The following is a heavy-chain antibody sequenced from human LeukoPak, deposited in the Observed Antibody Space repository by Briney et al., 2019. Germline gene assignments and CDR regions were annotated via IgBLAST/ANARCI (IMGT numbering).Heavy chain of an antibody. CDR3: ARWYSSSTLYGMDV. Sequence: ASVKVSCKASGYTFTGYYMHWVRQAPAQGLEWMGWINPNSGGTNYAQKFQGRVTMTRDTSISTAYMELSRLRSDDTAVYYCARWYSSSTLYGMDVWGQGTTVTVSS. V-gene: IGHV1-2*02. J-gene: IGHJ6*02. D-gene: IGHD6-6*01. CDR2: INPNSGGT. CDR1: GYTFTGYY.